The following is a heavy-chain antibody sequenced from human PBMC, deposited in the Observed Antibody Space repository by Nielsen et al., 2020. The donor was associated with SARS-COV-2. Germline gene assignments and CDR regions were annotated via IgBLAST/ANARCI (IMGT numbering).Heavy chain of an antibody. Sequence: GGSLRPSCAASGSASRSYDMHWVRQVAEKGLEWIAAFGTVVDTYYPDSSKGRFTISRDNGKNSLYLQINILRAGDTAVYYCARGLSRRYCTGSAFVEFDYWGQGTPVTVSS. V-gene: IGHV3-13*01. CDR2: FGTVVDT. CDR1: GSASRSYD. D-gene: IGHD2-8*02. J-gene: IGHJ4*02. CDR3: ARGLSRRYCTGSAFVEFDY.